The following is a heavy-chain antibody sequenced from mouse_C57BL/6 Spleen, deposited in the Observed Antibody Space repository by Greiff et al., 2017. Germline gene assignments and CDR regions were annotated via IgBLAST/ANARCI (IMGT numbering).Heavy chain of an antibody. D-gene: IGHD3-2*02. Sequence: DVKLVESGGGLVKPGGSLKLSCAASGFTFSSYAMSWVRQTPEKRLEWVATISDGGSYTYYPDNVKGRFTISREHAKNNLYLQMSHLKSSDTAMYYCARDRGQLRLAWFDYWGQGTLVTVSA. CDR1: GFTFSSYA. J-gene: IGHJ3*01. V-gene: IGHV5-4*01. CDR2: ISDGGSYT. CDR3: ARDRGQLRLAWFDY.